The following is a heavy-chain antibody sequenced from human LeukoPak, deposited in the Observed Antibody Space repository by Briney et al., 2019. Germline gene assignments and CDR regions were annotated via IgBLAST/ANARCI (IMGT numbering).Heavy chain of an antibody. CDR3: ARDSRVHCSGGGCYSNY. V-gene: IGHV1-69*04. Sequence: ASVKVSCKASGGTFSSYAISWVRQAPGQGLEWMGRIIPILDIANYAQKFQGRVTITADKSATTAYMELSSLRSEDTAVYYCARDSRVHCSGGGCYSNYWGQGTLVTVSS. J-gene: IGHJ4*02. D-gene: IGHD2-15*01. CDR1: GGTFSSYA. CDR2: IIPILDIA.